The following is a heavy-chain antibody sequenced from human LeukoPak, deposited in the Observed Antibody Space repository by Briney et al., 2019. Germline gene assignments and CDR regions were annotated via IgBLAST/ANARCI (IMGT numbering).Heavy chain of an antibody. D-gene: IGHD3-22*01. V-gene: IGHV3-30*03. Sequence: PGGSLRLSCAASGFTFSNYGMHWVRQAPGKGLEWVAVISYDGSNKYYADSVKGRFTISRDNSKNTLYLQMNSLRAEDTAMYYCARDYGTMTVAAVQGYFDYWGQGTLVTVSS. CDR2: ISYDGSNK. CDR1: GFTFSNYG. J-gene: IGHJ4*02. CDR3: ARDYGTMTVAAVQGYFDY.